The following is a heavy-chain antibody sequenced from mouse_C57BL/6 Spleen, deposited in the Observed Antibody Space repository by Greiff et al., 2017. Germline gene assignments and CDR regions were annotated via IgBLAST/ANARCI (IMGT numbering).Heavy chain of an antibody. V-gene: IGHV1-15*01. J-gene: IGHJ4*01. Sequence: QVQLQQSGAELVRPGASVTLSCKASGFTFTDYDMHWVKQTPVHGLEWIGAIDPETGGTAYNQKFKGTAILTADKSSSTAYMELRSLTSEDSAVYYCTSVDYDVLYAMDYWGQGTSVTVSS. CDR3: TSVDYDVLYAMDY. CDR2: IDPETGGT. CDR1: GFTFTDYD. D-gene: IGHD2-4*01.